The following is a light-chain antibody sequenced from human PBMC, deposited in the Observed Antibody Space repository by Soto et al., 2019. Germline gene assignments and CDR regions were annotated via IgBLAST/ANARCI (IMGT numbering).Light chain of an antibody. CDR1: TSNIGSNT. Sequence: QSVLTQAPSASGTPGQRVTISCSGSTSNIGSNTVNWYQQLPGTAPKLLIYSVHQRPSGVPDRFSGSKSGTSASLAISGLQSEDEADYSCAAWDDSLSGPVFGTGTKVTVL. V-gene: IGLV1-44*01. CDR2: SVH. J-gene: IGLJ1*01. CDR3: AAWDDSLSGPV.